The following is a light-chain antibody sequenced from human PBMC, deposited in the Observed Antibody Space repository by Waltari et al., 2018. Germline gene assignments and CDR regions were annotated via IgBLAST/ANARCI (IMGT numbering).Light chain of an antibody. CDR3: MQGLQSSRT. V-gene: IGKV2-28*01. J-gene: IGKJ1*01. CDR1: QSLQDSSGPNH. CDR2: LGS. Sequence: DIVMTQSPLSLAVSPGEPAAISCRASQSLQDSSGPNHTDWYLKKPGQSPQLLISLGSERASGVPDRFSGSGSGADFTLKISRVEAEDVGVDYWMQGLQSSRTVGQGTK.